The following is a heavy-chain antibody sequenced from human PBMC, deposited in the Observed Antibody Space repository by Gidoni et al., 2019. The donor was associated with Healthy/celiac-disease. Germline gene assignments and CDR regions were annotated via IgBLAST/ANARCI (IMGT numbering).Heavy chain of an antibody. CDR2: INPNSGGT. Sequence: QVQLVQSGAEVKKPGASVKVSCKASGYTFTGYYMHWVRQAPGQGLEWMGWINPNSGGTNYAQKFQGRVTMTRDTSISTAYMELSRLRSDDTAVYYCASGYCSGGSCFDNYYYYGMDVWGQGTTVTVSS. CDR3: ASGYCSGGSCFDNYYYYGMDV. D-gene: IGHD2-15*01. CDR1: GYTFTGYY. V-gene: IGHV1-2*02. J-gene: IGHJ6*02.